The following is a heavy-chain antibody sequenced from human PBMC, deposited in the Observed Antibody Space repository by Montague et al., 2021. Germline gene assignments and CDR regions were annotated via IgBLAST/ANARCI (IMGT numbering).Heavy chain of an antibody. CDR3: ARLDIVLIYWGFDY. V-gene: IGHV4-39*01. Sequence: SETLSLTCIVSGGSTSSSNYHWGWIRQPPGKGLEWIGSITYTGNTYYNPSLKSRVTMSVDTSRNQFSLKLTSVTAADTAVYYCARLDIVLIYWGFDYWGQGTLVTVSS. D-gene: IGHD2-8*01. CDR2: ITYTGNT. J-gene: IGHJ4*02. CDR1: GGSTSSSNYH.